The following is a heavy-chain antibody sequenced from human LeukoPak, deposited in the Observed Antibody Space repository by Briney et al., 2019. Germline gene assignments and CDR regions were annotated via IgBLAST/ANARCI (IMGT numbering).Heavy chain of an antibody. CDR1: GGSISTSNYY. V-gene: IGHV4-39*07. Sequence: SETLSLTCTVSGGSISTSNYYWGWIRQPPGKGLEWIGEINHSGSTNYNPSLKSRVTISVDTSKNQFSLKLSSVTAADTAVYYCARINPLRYFGPRGAFDIWGQGTMVTVSS. CDR3: ARINPLRYFGPRGAFDI. D-gene: IGHD3-9*01. J-gene: IGHJ3*02. CDR2: INHSGST.